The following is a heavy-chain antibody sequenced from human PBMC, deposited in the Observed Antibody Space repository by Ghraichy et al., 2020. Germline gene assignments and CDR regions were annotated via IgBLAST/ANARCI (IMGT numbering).Heavy chain of an antibody. J-gene: IGHJ4*02. V-gene: IGHV3-72*01. D-gene: IGHD5-24*01. CDR1: GFTFSDHF. Sequence: GSLRLSCVASGFTFSDHFMDWVRQAPGKGLEWVGRSRNKANSHTTEYAASVKGRFTISRDDSKNSLYLQMNGPKTDDTAVYYCVRGYNSFDSWGQGTLVIVSS. CDR3: VRGYNSFDS. CDR2: SRNKANSHTT.